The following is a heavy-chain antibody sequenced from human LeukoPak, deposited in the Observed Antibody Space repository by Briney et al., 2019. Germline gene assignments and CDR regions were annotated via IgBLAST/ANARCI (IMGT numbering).Heavy chain of an antibody. V-gene: IGHV3-23*01. CDR3: AKVLAAGTTNMIFDS. J-gene: IGHJ4*02. Sequence: QPGGSLRLSCAASGFTFSNYAMSWVRQAPGKGLEWVSTILGGDDTTLYADSVKGRLTISRDNSKDTLYLQMDSLRAEDTAVYYCAKVLAAGTTNMIFDSWGQGTLVTVSS. D-gene: IGHD6-13*01. CDR1: GFTFSNYA. CDR2: ILGGDDTT.